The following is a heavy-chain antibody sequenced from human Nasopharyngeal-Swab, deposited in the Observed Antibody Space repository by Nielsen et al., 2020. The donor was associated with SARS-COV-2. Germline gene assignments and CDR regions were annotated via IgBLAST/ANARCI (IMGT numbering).Heavy chain of an antibody. CDR1: GYTLTELS. Sequence: ASVKVSCKVSGYTLTELSMHWVRQAPGKGLEWMGGFDPEDGETIYAQKFKGRVIMTEDTSTDTAYMELSSLRSEDTAVYYCRVVPAAMWYYYYGMDVWGQGTTATVSS. D-gene: IGHD2-2*01. V-gene: IGHV1-24*01. CDR2: FDPEDGET. CDR3: RVVPAAMWYYYYGMDV. J-gene: IGHJ6*02.